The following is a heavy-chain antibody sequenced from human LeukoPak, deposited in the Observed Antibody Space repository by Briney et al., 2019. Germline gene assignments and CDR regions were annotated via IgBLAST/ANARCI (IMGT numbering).Heavy chain of an antibody. CDR1: GGSFSGYY. Sequence: SETLSLTCAVYGGSFSGYYWSWIRQPPGKGLEWIGEINHSGSTNYNPSLKSRVTISVDTSKNHFSLKLSSVTPAATPVYSCARSYPLLQAYSFDYSGHGTLVTVSS. CDR2: INHSGST. J-gene: IGHJ4*01. CDR3: ARSYPLLQAYSFDY. V-gene: IGHV4-34*01.